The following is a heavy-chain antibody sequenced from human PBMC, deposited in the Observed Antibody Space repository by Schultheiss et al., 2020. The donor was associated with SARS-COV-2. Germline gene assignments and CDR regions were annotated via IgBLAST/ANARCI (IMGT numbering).Heavy chain of an antibody. CDR1: GFTFSSYW. Sequence: GESLKISCAASGFTFSSYWMSWVRQAPGKGLEGVANIKQDGSEKYYVDSVKGRFSISRDNAKNSLYLQMNSLRAEDTAVYYCAREVGPPPYYYYYGMDVWGQGTTVTVSS. CDR3: AREVGPPPYYYYYGMDV. D-gene: IGHD2-15*01. V-gene: IGHV3-7*04. J-gene: IGHJ6*02. CDR2: IKQDGSEK.